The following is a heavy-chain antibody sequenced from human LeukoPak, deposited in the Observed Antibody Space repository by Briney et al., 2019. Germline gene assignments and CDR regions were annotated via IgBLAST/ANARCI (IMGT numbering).Heavy chain of an antibody. Sequence: GGSLRLSCAVSGFTFSSYNMNWVRQAPGKGLEWVSSISSGSGYMYYEDSVKGRFTISRDNAKNSLYLQMNSLRAEDTAVYYCARAPIGRAYAFDIWGQGTMVTVSS. D-gene: IGHD1-26*01. J-gene: IGHJ3*02. CDR3: ARAPIGRAYAFDI. CDR2: ISSGSGYM. CDR1: GFTFSSYN. V-gene: IGHV3-21*01.